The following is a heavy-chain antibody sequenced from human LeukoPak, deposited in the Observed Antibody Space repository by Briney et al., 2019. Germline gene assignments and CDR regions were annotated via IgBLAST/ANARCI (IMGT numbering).Heavy chain of an antibody. CDR1: GFTFSSYS. D-gene: IGHD1-1*01. J-gene: IGHJ4*02. CDR2: ISSSSSYI. V-gene: IGHV3-21*01. Sequence: PGGSLRLSCAASGFTFSSYSMNWVRQAPGKGLEWVSSISSSSSYIYYADSVKGRFTTSRDNSKNTLYLQMNSLRAEDTAVYYCARDPNWEVIDYWGQGTLVTVSS. CDR3: ARDPNWEVIDY.